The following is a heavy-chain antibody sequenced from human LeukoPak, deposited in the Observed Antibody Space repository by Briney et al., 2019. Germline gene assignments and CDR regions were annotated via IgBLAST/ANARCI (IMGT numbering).Heavy chain of an antibody. Sequence: GGSLSLSCAASGFTFSSYWMSWVRQAPGKGLEWVANIKQDGSEKYYVDSVKGRFTISRDNAKNSLYLQMNSLRAEDTAVYYCARDPGYYDSSGYAYWGQGTLVTVSS. CDR1: GFTFSSYW. CDR3: ARDPGYYDSSGYAY. CDR2: IKQDGSEK. D-gene: IGHD3-22*01. V-gene: IGHV3-7*01. J-gene: IGHJ4*02.